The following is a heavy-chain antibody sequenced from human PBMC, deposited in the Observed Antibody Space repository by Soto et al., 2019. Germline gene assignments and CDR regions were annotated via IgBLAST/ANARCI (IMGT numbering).Heavy chain of an antibody. D-gene: IGHD1-1*01. V-gene: IGHV4-39*01. Sequence: QLQLQESGPGLVKPSETLSLTCTVSGGSISSSPYYWAWIRQPPGQGLQWIGNIYYNGNTFYNPSLRSRVTISIDTSKSQFALGRSSVTASDTAVYYCARHGPLTNNWNQLNCWGQGTLVTVSS. CDR3: ARHGPLTNNWNQLNC. J-gene: IGHJ4*02. CDR2: IYYNGNT. CDR1: GGSISSSPYY.